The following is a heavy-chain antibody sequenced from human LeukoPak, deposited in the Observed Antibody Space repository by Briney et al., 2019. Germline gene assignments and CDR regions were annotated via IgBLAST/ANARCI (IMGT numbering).Heavy chain of an antibody. Sequence: SETLSLTCAVSGYSISSGYYWGWIRQPPGKGLEWIGSIYHSGSTYYNPSLKSRVTISVDTSKNQFSLKLSSVTAADTAVYYCARPRSGYYIFDYWGQGTLVTASS. J-gene: IGHJ4*02. V-gene: IGHV4-38-2*01. CDR2: IYHSGST. CDR1: GYSISSGYY. D-gene: IGHD3-3*01. CDR3: ARPRSGYYIFDY.